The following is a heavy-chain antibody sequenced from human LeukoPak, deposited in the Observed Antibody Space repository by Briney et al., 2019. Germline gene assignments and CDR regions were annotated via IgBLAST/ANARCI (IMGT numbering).Heavy chain of an antibody. V-gene: IGHV3-7*03. CDR2: IKQDGSEK. CDR1: GFTFSSYW. CDR3: AKDGKTYSGSHDAFDI. Sequence: PGGSLRLSCAASGFTFSSYWMSWVRQAPGKGLEWVANIKQDGSEKYYVDSVKGRFTISRDNAKNSLYLQMNSLRAEDTAVYYCAKDGKTYSGSHDAFDIWGQGTMVTVSS. J-gene: IGHJ3*02. D-gene: IGHD1-26*01.